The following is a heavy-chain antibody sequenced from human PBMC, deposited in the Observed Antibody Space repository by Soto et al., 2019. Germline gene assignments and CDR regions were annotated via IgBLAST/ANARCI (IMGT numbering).Heavy chain of an antibody. J-gene: IGHJ4*02. CDR3: ARCYDFGSVYCSQLDY. CDR1: GYTFTSYG. V-gene: IGHV1-18*01. CDR2: ISTYNGNT. D-gene: IGHD3-3*01. Sequence: ASVKVSCKTSGYTFTSYGISWVRQAPGQGLEWMGWISTYNGNTKYAQRFQGRVTMTTDTSTSTAHMELWSLRSDDTAVYYCARCYDFGSVYCSQLDYWAQGPLVPVSS.